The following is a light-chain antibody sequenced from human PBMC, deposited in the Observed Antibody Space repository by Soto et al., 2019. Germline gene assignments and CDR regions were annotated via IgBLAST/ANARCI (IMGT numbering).Light chain of an antibody. Sequence: QSALTQPASVSGSPGQSITISCTGSSSAVGGYNYVSWYQQHPGKAPKLMIYDVSNRPSGVSDRFSGSKSGNTASLTISGLQAEDEADYYCQSYDSSLRRVFGGGTKLTVL. J-gene: IGLJ2*01. CDR1: SSAVGGYNY. CDR2: DVS. V-gene: IGLV2-14*03. CDR3: QSYDSSLRRV.